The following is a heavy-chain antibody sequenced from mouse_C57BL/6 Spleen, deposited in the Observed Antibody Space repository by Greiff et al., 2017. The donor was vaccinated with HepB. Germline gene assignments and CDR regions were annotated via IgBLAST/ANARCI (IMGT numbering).Heavy chain of an antibody. CDR3: ARARGYDYDAFDY. J-gene: IGHJ2*01. D-gene: IGHD2-4*01. V-gene: IGHV1-50*01. Sequence: VQLQQSGAELVKPGASVKLSCKASGYTFTSYWMQWVKQRPGQGLEWIGEIDPSDSYTNYNQKFKGKATLTVDTSSSTAYMQLSSLTSEDSAVYYCARARGYDYDAFDYWGQGTTLTVSS. CDR1: GYTFTSYW. CDR2: IDPSDSYT.